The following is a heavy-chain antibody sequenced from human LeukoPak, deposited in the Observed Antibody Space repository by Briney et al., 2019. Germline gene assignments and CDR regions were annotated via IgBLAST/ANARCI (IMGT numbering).Heavy chain of an antibody. D-gene: IGHD5-18*01. CDR1: GGSFSGYY. CDR2: INHSGST. Sequence: SETLSLTCAVYGGSFSGYYWSWIRQPPGKGLEWIGEINHSGSTNYNPSLKSRVTISVDTSKNQFSLKLSSVTAADTAVYYCASHLDTAMVTDWGQGTLVTVSS. V-gene: IGHV4-34*01. J-gene: IGHJ4*02. CDR3: ASHLDTAMVTD.